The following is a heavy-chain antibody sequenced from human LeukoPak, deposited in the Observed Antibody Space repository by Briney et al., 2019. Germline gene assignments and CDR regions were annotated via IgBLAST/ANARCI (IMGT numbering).Heavy chain of an antibody. CDR2: INPNSGGT. V-gene: IGHV1-2*02. D-gene: IGHD1-26*01. CDR1: DYTFTSYG. Sequence: ASVKVSCKASDYTFTSYGISWVRQAPGQGLEWMGWINPNSGGTNYAQKFQGRVTMTRDTSISTAYMELSRLRSDDTAVYYCARILSERVGATDYWGQGTLVTVSS. CDR3: ARILSERVGATDY. J-gene: IGHJ4*02.